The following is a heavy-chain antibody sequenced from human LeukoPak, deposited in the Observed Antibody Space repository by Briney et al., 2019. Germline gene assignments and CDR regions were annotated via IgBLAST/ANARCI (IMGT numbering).Heavy chain of an antibody. J-gene: IGHJ5*02. Sequence: ASVKVSCKVSGYTLTELSMHWVRRAPGKGLEWMGGFDPEDGETIYAQKFQGRVTMTEDTSTDTAYMELSSLRSEDTAVYHCAPKYYVFCSGYSYNWFDPWGQGTLVTVSS. CDR3: APKYYVFCSGYSYNWFDP. CDR1: GYTLTELS. CDR2: FDPEDGET. V-gene: IGHV1-24*01. D-gene: IGHD3-3*01.